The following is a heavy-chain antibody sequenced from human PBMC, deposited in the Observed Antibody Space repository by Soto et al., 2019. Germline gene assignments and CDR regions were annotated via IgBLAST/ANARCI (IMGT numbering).Heavy chain of an antibody. D-gene: IGHD3-10*01. CDR1: GGSFSSYY. CDR3: ARGGVDMIRGITGKRTWLDP. CDR2: INRIGSA. V-gene: IGHV4-34*01. Sequence: QVQLQQWGDGLLKPSETLSLTCAVYGGSFSSYYWNWIRQSPGKGLEWIGDINRIGSANYNPSLTGRVTMSVDSSKNQFYLRLTSVTAADTAMYYCARGGVDMIRGITGKRTWLDPWGQGTLVIVSP. J-gene: IGHJ5*02.